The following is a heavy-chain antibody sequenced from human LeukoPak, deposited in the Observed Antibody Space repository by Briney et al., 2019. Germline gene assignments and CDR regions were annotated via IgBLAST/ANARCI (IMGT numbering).Heavy chain of an antibody. V-gene: IGHV4-4*08. J-gene: IGHJ4*02. CDR3: VRRDTGWNYLDY. CDR1: GGSINSHY. D-gene: IGHD6-19*01. Sequence: SGTLPLTCAVSGGSINSHYWGWIRQPPGKGLQWIGDIYSTGKNNYNPSLKSRVTVSLDTSKSHLSLNLTSVLAADTAIYYCVRRDTGWNYLDYWGQGILVTVSS. CDR2: IYSTGKN.